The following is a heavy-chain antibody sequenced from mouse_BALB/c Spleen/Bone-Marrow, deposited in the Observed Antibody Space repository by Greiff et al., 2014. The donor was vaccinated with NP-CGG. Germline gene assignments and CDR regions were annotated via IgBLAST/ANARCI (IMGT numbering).Heavy chain of an antibody. V-gene: IGHV5-17*02. D-gene: IGHD1-1*01. Sequence: EVQGVESGGGLVQPGGSRKLSCAASGFTFSSFGMHWVRQAPEKGLEWVAYISSGSSTIYYADTVKGRFTISRGNPKNTLFLQMTSLRSEDTAMYYCARRGSNHWYFDVWGAGTTVTVSS. CDR1: GFTFSSFG. CDR2: ISSGSSTI. J-gene: IGHJ1*01. CDR3: ARRGSNHWYFDV.